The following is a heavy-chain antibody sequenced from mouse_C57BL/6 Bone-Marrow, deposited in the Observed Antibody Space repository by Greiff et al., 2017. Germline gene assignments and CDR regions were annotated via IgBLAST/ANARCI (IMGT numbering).Heavy chain of an antibody. Sequence: EVQLKESGPGLVKPSQSLSLTCSVTGYSITSGYYWNWIRQFPGNKLEWMGYISYDGSNNYNPSLKNRISITRDTSKNQFFLKLNSVTTEDTATYYCAREGNYYGSRGDFDYWGQGTTLTVSS. CDR1: GYSITSGYY. CDR3: AREGNYYGSRGDFDY. V-gene: IGHV3-6*01. D-gene: IGHD1-1*01. J-gene: IGHJ2*01. CDR2: ISYDGSN.